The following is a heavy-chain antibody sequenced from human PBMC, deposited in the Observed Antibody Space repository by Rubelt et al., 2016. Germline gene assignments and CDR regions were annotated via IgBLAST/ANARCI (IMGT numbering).Heavy chain of an antibody. Sequence: QVQLQQWGAGLLKPSETLSLTCAVYGGSFSGHYWSWIRQPPGKGLEWIGEINHSGSTNYNPSLRSRVTISVDPPKNQFSLRLSSVTAAETAVYYCARHSNDCWSGWWFDPWGQGTLVTVSS. CDR2: INHSGST. D-gene: IGHD3-3*01. V-gene: IGHV4-34*01. J-gene: IGHJ5*02. CDR1: GGSFSGHY. CDR3: ARHSNDCWSGWWFDP.